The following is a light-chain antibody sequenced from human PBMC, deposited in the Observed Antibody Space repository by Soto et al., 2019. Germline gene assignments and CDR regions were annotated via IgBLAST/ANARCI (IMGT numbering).Light chain of an antibody. CDR1: QSISNK. CDR3: QPYNNWPLT. CDR2: GAS. Sequence: EVVLTQSPATLSVSPVERATLSCRASQSISNKLAWYQQKPGQAPRLLIYGASTRDTGIPARFSGSGSGTEFTLTISSLQSEDFAVYYCQPYNNWPLTFGGGTKVDIK. V-gene: IGKV3-15*01. J-gene: IGKJ4*01.